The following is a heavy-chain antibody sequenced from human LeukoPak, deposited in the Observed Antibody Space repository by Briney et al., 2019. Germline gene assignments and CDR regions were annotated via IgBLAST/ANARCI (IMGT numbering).Heavy chain of an antibody. V-gene: IGHV3-30*18. Sequence: PGGSLRLSCAASGFTFSSYGMHWVRQAPGKGLEWVAVISYDGSNKYYADSVKGRFTISRDNSKNTLYLQMNSLRAEDTAVYYCAKVPHGSYYGMDVWGQGTTVTVSS. CDR2: ISYDGSNK. CDR1: GFTFSSYG. CDR3: AKVPHGSYYGMDV. J-gene: IGHJ6*02.